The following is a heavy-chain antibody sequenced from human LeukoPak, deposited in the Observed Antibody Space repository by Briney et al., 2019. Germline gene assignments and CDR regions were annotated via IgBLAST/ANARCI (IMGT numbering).Heavy chain of an antibody. J-gene: IGHJ4*02. V-gene: IGHV1-69*13. CDR3: ARERVHTIFGVVIHYYFDY. CDR1: GYTFTSYA. Sequence: SVKVSCKASGYTFTSYAISWVRQAPGQGLEWMGGIIPIFGTANYAQKFQGRVTITADESTGTAYMELSSLRSEDTAVYYCARERVHTIFGVVIHYYFDYWGQGTLVTVSS. CDR2: IIPIFGTA. D-gene: IGHD3-3*01.